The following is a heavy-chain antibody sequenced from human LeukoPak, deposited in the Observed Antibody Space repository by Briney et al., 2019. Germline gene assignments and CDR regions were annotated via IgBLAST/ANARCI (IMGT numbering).Heavy chain of an antibody. D-gene: IGHD3-10*01. CDR2: ISYDGSNK. V-gene: IGHV3-30*18. CDR1: GFTFSSYG. CDR3: AKYYYGSGDV. Sequence: GRSLRLSCAASGFTFSSYGMHWVRQAPGKGLEWVAVISYDGSNKYYADSVKGRFTISRDNSKNTLYLQMNSLRAEDTAVYYCAKYYYGSGDVWGKGTTVTVSS. J-gene: IGHJ6*04.